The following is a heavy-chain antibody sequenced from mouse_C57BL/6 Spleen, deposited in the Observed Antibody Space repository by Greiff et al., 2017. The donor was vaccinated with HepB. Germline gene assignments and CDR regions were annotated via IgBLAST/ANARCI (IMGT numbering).Heavy chain of an antibody. Sequence: QVQLQQPGAELVKPGASVKLSCKASGYTFTSYWMQWVKQRPGQGLEWIGEIDPSDSYTNYNQKFKGKATLTVDTSSSTAYMQLSSLTSEDSAVYYCARSSHYYGSRGYAMDYWGQGTSVTVSS. D-gene: IGHD1-1*01. CDR2: IDPSDSYT. CDR3: ARSSHYYGSRGYAMDY. J-gene: IGHJ4*01. CDR1: GYTFTSYW. V-gene: IGHV1-50*01.